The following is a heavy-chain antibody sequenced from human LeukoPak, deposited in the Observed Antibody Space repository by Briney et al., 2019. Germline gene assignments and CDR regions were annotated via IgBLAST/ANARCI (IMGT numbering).Heavy chain of an antibody. Sequence: GGSLRLSCAAAGFTFSSYSMNWVRQAPGKGLEWVSYISSSSSTIYYADSVKGRFTISRDNAKNSLYLQMNSLRAEDTAVYYCARTTTVPRGYYYYGMDVWGQGTTVTVSS. J-gene: IGHJ6*02. CDR1: GFTFSSYS. CDR3: ARTTTVPRGYYYYGMDV. CDR2: ISSSSSTI. D-gene: IGHD4-17*01. V-gene: IGHV3-48*04.